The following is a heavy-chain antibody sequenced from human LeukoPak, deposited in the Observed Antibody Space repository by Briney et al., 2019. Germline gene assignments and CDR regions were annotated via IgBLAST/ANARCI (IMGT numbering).Heavy chain of an antibody. CDR1: VNLSWSS. CDR3: ALGGSYLEFDY. J-gene: IGHJ4*02. CDR2: IRYDGSNK. D-gene: IGHD1-26*01. V-gene: IGHV3-30*02. Sequence: PWGAPRLSWSTSWVNLSWSSKQWVRQAPGKGLEWVAFIRYDGSNKYYADSVKGRFTISRDNSKNTLYLQMNSLRAEDTAVYYCALGGSYLEFDYWGQGTLVTDSS.